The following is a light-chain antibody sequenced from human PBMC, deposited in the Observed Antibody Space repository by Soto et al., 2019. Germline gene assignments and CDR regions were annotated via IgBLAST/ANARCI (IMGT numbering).Light chain of an antibody. J-gene: IGLJ1*01. Sequence: VLTQPASVSGSPGQSITISCTGTNSDVGGYDHVSWYQLRPGKAPKLLISEVSDRPSGVPDRFSGSKSGNTAALTISGLQAEDEADYYCTSFTSRSTRVFGTGTKVTVL. V-gene: IGLV2-14*01. CDR3: TSFTSRSTRV. CDR2: EVS. CDR1: NSDVGGYDH.